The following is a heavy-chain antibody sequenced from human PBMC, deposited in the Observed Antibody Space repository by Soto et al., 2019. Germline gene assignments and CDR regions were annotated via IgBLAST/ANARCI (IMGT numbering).Heavy chain of an antibody. CDR1: GGSIINYY. J-gene: IGHJ4*02. Sequence: PSETLSLTCSVSGGSIINYYWSWIRQPPGKGLEWVGYIYYSGSTNYNPSLKSRVTMSVDTSKNQFSLKLSSVTAADTAVYYCAKTSIAAADYWGQGNLVTVSS. D-gene: IGHD6-13*01. CDR3: AKTSIAAADY. CDR2: IYYSGST. V-gene: IGHV4-59*08.